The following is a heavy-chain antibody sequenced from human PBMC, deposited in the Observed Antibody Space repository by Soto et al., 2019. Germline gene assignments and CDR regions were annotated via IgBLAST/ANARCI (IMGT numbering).Heavy chain of an antibody. CDR3: AKDVGDCSSTSCYESVY. D-gene: IGHD2-2*01. J-gene: IGHJ4*02. Sequence: EVQLLESGGGLVQPGGSLRLSCAASGFTFSSYAMSWVRQAPGKGLEWVSAISGSGGSTYYADSVKGRFTISRDNSKNKLYLQMNSLRAEDTAVYYCAKDVGDCSSTSCYESVYWGQGTLVTVSS. V-gene: IGHV3-23*01. CDR1: GFTFSSYA. CDR2: ISGSGGST.